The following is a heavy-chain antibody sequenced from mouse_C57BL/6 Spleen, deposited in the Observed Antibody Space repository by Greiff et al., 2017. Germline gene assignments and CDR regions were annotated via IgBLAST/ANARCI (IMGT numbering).Heavy chain of an antibody. V-gene: IGHV1-82*01. CDR1: GYAFSSSW. CDR2: IYPGDGDT. D-gene: IGHD2-3*01. CDR3: ASWLLRGY. Sequence: VQLQQSGPELVKPGASVKISCKASGYAFSSSWMNWVKQRPGKGLEWIGRIYPGDGDTNYNGKFKGKATLTADKSSSTAYMQLSSLTSEDSAVYFCASWLLRGYWGQGTTLTVSS. J-gene: IGHJ2*01.